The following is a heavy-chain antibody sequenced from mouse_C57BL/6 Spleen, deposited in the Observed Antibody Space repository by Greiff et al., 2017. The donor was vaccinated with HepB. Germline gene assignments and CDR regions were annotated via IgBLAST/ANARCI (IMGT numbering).Heavy chain of an antibody. CDR3: AARGGGGDY. CDR2: IDPSDSYT. J-gene: IGHJ2*01. V-gene: IGHV1-69*01. CDR1: GYTFTSYW. Sequence: QVQLQQPGAELVMPGASVKLSCKASGYTFTSYWMHWVKQRPGQGLEWIGEIDPSDSYTNYNQKFKGKSTLTVDKSSSTAYMQLSSLTSEDSAVYYCAARGGGGDYWGQGTTLTVSS.